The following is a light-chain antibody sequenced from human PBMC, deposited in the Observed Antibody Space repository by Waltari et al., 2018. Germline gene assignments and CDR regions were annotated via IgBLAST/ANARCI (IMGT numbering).Light chain of an antibody. J-gene: IGKJ2*01. V-gene: IGKV4-1*01. Sequence: DVVMTQSPDSLAASLGERATINCKSTQILFYGPNNKNYFGWYQQKPGQPPKLLIYWASTRESVVPDRFSGSGSGTDFTLTISSLQAEDVAVYYCQQYYSTPPTFGQGTKLEIK. CDR3: QQYYSTPPT. CDR1: QILFYGPNNKNY. CDR2: WAS.